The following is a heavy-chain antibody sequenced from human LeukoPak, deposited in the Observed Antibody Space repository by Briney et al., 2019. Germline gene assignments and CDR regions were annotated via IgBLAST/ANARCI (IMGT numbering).Heavy chain of an antibody. CDR1: GYTFTGYY. V-gene: IGHV1-2*02. D-gene: IGHD1-26*01. CDR3: ARAWGKIVGPTPGY. J-gene: IGHJ4*02. Sequence: ASVKVSCKASGYTFTGYYMHWVRQAPGQGLEWMGWINPNSGGTNYAQEFQGRVTMTRDTSISTAYMELSRLRSDDTAVYYCARAWGKIVGPTPGYWGQGTLVTVSS. CDR2: INPNSGGT.